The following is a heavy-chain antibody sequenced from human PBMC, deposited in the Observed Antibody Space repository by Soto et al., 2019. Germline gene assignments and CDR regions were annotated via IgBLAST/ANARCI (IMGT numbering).Heavy chain of an antibody. D-gene: IGHD2-15*01. CDR3: AKEYLDCSGGSCYTGFDP. CDR1: GFTFSSYA. Sequence: SLRLSCAASGFTFSSYAMSWVRQAPGKGLEGVSAISGSGGSTYYADSVKGRFTISRDNSKNTLYLQMNSLRAEDTAVYYCAKEYLDCSGGSCYTGFDPWGQGTLVTVSS. CDR2: ISGSGGST. J-gene: IGHJ5*02. V-gene: IGHV3-23*01.